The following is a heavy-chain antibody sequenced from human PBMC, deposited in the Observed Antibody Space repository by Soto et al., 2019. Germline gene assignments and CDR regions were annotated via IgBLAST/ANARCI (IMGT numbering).Heavy chain of an antibody. CDR3: ARDTRDCSSTSCYFDY. D-gene: IGHD2-2*01. CDR1: GGSISSGGYY. J-gene: IGHJ4*02. V-gene: IGHV4-31*03. Sequence: SETLSLTCTVSGGSISSGGYYWRWIRQHPGKGLEWIGYIYYSGSTYYNPSLKSRVTISVDTSKNQFSLKLSSVTAADTAVYYCARDTRDCSSTSCYFDYWGQGTLVTVSS. CDR2: IYYSGST.